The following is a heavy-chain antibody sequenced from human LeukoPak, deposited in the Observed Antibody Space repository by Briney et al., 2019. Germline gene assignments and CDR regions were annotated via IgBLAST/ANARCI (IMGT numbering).Heavy chain of an antibody. Sequence: ASVKVSCKASGGTFSSYAISWVRQAPGQGLEWMGGIIPIFGTANYAQKFQGRVTITADESTSTAYMELNSLRSEDTAVYYCARGYNDYGLPIFDYWGQGTLVTVSS. CDR2: IIPIFGTA. D-gene: IGHD4/OR15-4a*01. V-gene: IGHV1-69*01. CDR3: ARGYNDYGLPIFDY. J-gene: IGHJ4*02. CDR1: GGTFSSYA.